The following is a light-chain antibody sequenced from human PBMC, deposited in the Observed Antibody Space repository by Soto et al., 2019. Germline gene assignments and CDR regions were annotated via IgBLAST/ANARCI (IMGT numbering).Light chain of an antibody. CDR1: QTISSSY. CDR3: QQYTYSPWT. CDR2: GAF. V-gene: IGKV3-20*01. J-gene: IGKJ1*01. Sequence: EVVLTQSPGTLYLSPGERATLSCRTSQTISSSYLGWYQQKPGQAPRLLIYGAFSRATGIPDRFSGSGSGTDFTLTISRLEAEDFAVYYCQQYTYSPWTFGQGTKVEIK.